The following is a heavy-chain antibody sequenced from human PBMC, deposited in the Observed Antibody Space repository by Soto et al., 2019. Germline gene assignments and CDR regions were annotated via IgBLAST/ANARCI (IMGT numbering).Heavy chain of an antibody. V-gene: IGHV3-43*02. CDR2: ISGDGGST. CDR3: AKGRIAAAGTAFDI. D-gene: IGHD6-13*01. J-gene: IGHJ3*02. Sequence: GSLRLSCAASGFTFDDYAMHWVRQAPGKGLEWVSLISGDGGSTYYADSVKGRFTISRDNSKNSLYLQMNSLRTEDTALYYCAKGRIAAAGTAFDIWGQGTMVTVSS. CDR1: GFTFDDYA.